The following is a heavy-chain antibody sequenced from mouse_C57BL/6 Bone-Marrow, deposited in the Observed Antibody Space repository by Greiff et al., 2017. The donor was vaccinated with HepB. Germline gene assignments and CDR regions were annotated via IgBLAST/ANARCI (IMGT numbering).Heavy chain of an antibody. CDR1: GFNIKDDY. V-gene: IGHV14-4*01. Sequence: VQLQQSGAELVRPGASVKLSCTASGFNIKDDYMHWVKQRPEQGLEWIGWIDPENGDTEYASKFQGKATITADTSSNTAYLQLSSLTSEDTAVYYCTTGTVHFDYWGQGTTLTVSS. CDR2: IDPENGDT. CDR3: TTGTVHFDY. D-gene: IGHD1-1*01. J-gene: IGHJ2*01.